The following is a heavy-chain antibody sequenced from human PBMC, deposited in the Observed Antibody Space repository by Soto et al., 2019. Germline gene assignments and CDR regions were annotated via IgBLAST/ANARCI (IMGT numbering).Heavy chain of an antibody. D-gene: IGHD6-13*01. V-gene: IGHV3-30*18. CDR1: GFTFSSYG. CDR2: ISYDGSNK. J-gene: IGHJ5*02. Sequence: GGSLRLSCAASGFTFSSYGMHWVRQAPGKGLEWVAVISYDGSNKYYADSVKGRFTISRDNSKNTLYLQMNSLRAEDTAVYYCAKTYSSSWYVRDCFDPWGQGTLVTVSS. CDR3: AKTYSSSWYVRDCFDP.